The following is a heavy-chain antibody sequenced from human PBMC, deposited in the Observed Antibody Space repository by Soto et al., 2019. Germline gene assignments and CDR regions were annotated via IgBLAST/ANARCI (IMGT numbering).Heavy chain of an antibody. CDR1: GFTFSSYG. CDR2: IWYDGSNK. CDR3: ARQLSLLWFGESHPRGYYYYGMDV. D-gene: IGHD3-10*01. V-gene: IGHV3-33*01. J-gene: IGHJ6*02. Sequence: GGSLRLSCAASGFTFSSYGMHWVRQAPGKGLEWVAVIWYDGSNKYYADSVKGRFTISRDNSKNTLYLQMNSLRAEDTAVYYCARQLSLLWFGESHPRGYYYYGMDVWGQGTTVTVSS.